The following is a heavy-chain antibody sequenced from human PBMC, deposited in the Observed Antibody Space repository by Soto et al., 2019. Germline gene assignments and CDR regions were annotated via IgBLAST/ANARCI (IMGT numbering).Heavy chain of an antibody. D-gene: IGHD2-15*01. CDR2: VSVHSGDT. CDR1: GHTFSSFG. J-gene: IGHJ4*02. V-gene: IGHV1-18*01. CDR3: ARTCRSGGSCYLEY. Sequence: ASVKVSCKASGHTFSSFGISGVLQAPGHGLEWVGWVSVHSGDTSSAQNFQGRVTMTTDTSTSTAYMEVGSLRSDDTAVYYCARTCRSGGSCYLEYWGEGTLVTVSS.